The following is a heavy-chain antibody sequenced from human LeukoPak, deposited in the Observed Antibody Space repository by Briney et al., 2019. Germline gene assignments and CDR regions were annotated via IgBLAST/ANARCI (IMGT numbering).Heavy chain of an antibody. J-gene: IGHJ5*02. D-gene: IGHD3-16*02. CDR1: GGSFSGYY. V-gene: IGHV4-34*01. CDR3: ARGRGELSNRNWFDL. Sequence: SETLSLTCAVYGGSFSGYYWSWIRQPPGKGREWIGEINHSGSTNYNPSLKSRVTISVDTSKNQFSLKLSSVTAADTAVYYCARGRGELSNRNWFDLWGQGTLVTVSS. CDR2: INHSGST.